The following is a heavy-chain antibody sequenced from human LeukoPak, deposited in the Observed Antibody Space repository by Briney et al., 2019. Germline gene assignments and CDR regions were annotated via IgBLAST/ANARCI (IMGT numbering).Heavy chain of an antibody. V-gene: IGHV3-49*04. CDR1: GFTFGDYA. J-gene: IGHJ4*02. CDR3: TKGSTPFAY. Sequence: GGSRRLSCTASGFTFGDYAMSWVRQAPGKGPEWVGFIISKAYGGTTAYAASVEGRFTISRDDSKSTAHLQMNSVKTEDTAVYYCTKGSTPFAYWGQGTLVTVSS. D-gene: IGHD6-13*01. CDR2: IISKAYGGTT.